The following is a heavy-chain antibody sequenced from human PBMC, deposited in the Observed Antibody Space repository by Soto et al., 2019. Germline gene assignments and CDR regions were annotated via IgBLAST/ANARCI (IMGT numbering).Heavy chain of an antibody. J-gene: IGHJ4*02. CDR1: GGSISSYY. CDR3: ARGVFGAAAGTPDFDY. CDR2: IYYSGST. V-gene: IGHV4-59*01. D-gene: IGHD6-13*01. Sequence: PSETLSLTCTVSGGSISSYYWSWIRQPPGKGLEWIGYIYYSGSTNYNPSLKSRVTISVDTSKNQFSLKLSSVTAADTAVYYCARGVFGAAAGTPDFDYWGQRTLVTVSS.